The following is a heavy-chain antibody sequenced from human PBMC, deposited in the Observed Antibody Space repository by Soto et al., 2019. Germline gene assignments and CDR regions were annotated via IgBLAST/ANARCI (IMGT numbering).Heavy chain of an antibody. Sequence: SETLSLTCTVSGGSISSGDYYWSWIRQPPGKGLGWIGYIYYSGSTYYNPSLKSRVTISVDTSKNQFSLKLSSVTAADTAVYYCARDYTGTYYYYGMDVWGQGTTVTVSS. V-gene: IGHV4-30-4*01. CDR3: ARDYTGTYYYYGMDV. CDR2: IYYSGST. CDR1: GGSISSGDYY. D-gene: IGHD1-26*01. J-gene: IGHJ6*02.